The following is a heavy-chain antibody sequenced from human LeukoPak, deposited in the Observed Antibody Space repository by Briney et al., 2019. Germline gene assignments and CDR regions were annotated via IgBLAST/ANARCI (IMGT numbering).Heavy chain of an antibody. Sequence: ASETLSLTCTVSGDSISNSRHYWSWIRQHAGKALEWIGRIYPSGNTNYNPSLKSRVSISLDTSKNQFSLNLKSVTAADTAMYYCARVTGYTIEDYFDYWGQGTLVTVSS. D-gene: IGHD3-9*01. CDR1: GDSISNSRHY. V-gene: IGHV4-61*02. CDR3: ARVTGYTIEDYFDY. J-gene: IGHJ4*02. CDR2: IYPSGNT.